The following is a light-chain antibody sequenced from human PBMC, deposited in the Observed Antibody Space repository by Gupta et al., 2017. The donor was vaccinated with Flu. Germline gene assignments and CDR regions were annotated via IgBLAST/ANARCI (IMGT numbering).Light chain of an antibody. V-gene: IGKV4-1*01. CDR3: QQEDSTPLT. CDR1: QSILYSSNNKNY. J-gene: IGKJ4*01. Sequence: DIVLTQSPHSLAVSLGERATINCKSSQSILYSSNNKNYLAWYQQRPGQPPKLLIYWASTRESGVPDRFSGSGSGTDFTLTISSLQAEDVAVYYCQQEDSTPLTFGGGTKVDIK. CDR2: WAS.